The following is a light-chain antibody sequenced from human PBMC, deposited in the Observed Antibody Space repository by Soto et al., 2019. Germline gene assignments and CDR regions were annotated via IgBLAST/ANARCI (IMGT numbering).Light chain of an antibody. J-gene: IGKJ3*01. CDR3: QQYNNWSIT. V-gene: IGKV3D-15*01. Sequence: EVVLTQSPATLSVSPGERVTLSCRASQSVGSNLAWFQQKPGQAPRLLMYAASTRDTGVPTRFSGSGSGTEFTLTITSLQSEDFAVYYCQQYNNWSITFGPGTKVDI. CDR2: AAS. CDR1: QSVGSN.